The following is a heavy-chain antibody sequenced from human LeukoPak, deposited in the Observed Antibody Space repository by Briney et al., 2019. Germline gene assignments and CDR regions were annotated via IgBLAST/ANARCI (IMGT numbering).Heavy chain of an antibody. J-gene: IGHJ4*02. Sequence: PSENLSLTCTVSGGSISSGSYYWSWIRQPAGKGLEWIGRIYTSGSTNYNPSLKSRVTISVDTSKNQFSLKLSSVTAADTAVYYCARAPYDFWSGYFDYWGQGTLVTVSS. CDR2: IYTSGST. CDR3: ARAPYDFWSGYFDY. D-gene: IGHD3-3*01. V-gene: IGHV4-61*02. CDR1: GGSISSGSYY.